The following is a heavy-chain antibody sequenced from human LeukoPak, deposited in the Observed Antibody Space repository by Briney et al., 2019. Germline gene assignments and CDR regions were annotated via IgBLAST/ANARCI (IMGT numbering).Heavy chain of an antibody. J-gene: IGHJ6*03. V-gene: IGHV4-34*01. CDR2: INHSGST. CDR1: GGSFSGYY. Sequence: SETLSLTCAVYGGSFSGYYWSWIRQPPGKGLEWIGEINHSGSTNYNPSLKSRVTISVDTSKNQFSLKLSSVTAADTAVYYCARGGPYYDFWSGYYWSPHMDVWGKGTTVTVSS. CDR3: ARGGPYYDFWSGYYWSPHMDV. D-gene: IGHD3-3*01.